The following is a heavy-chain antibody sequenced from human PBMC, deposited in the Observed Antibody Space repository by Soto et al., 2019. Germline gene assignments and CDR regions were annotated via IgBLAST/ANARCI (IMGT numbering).Heavy chain of an antibody. CDR3: ARESLDYYDSSGPSYFDY. D-gene: IGHD3-22*01. J-gene: IGHJ4*02. CDR2: IKQDESEK. CDR1: GFTFSSYG. Sequence: GGSLRLSCAASGFTFSSYGMHWVRQAPGKGLEWVANIKQDESEKYYVDSVKGRFTISRDNAKNSLYLQMNSLRAEDTAVYYCARESLDYYDSSGPSYFDYWGQGTLVTVSS. V-gene: IGHV3-7*01.